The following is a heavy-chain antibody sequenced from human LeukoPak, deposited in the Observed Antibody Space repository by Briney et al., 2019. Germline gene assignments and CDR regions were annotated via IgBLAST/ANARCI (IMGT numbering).Heavy chain of an antibody. J-gene: IGHJ4*02. CDR3: ARGTRRALFEC. Sequence: ASVKVSCKASGYTFTSYEINWVRQATGQGLEWMGWVSPDSGNTGYAQKFQGRITMTTDTSVTAAFMELTSLGSDDTAVYYCARGTRRALFECWGQGTLVTVSS. CDR2: VSPDSGNT. CDR1: GYTFTSYE. V-gene: IGHV1-8*01.